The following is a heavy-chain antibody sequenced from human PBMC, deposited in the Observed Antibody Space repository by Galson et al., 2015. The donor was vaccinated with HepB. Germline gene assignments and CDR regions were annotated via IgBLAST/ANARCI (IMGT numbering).Heavy chain of an antibody. CDR1: GFTFSSYW. J-gene: IGHJ4*02. CDR2: INRDGSSA. V-gene: IGHV3-74*01. D-gene: IGHD2-21*01. CDR3: ARGGEALFDY. Sequence: SLRLSCAASGFTFSSYWMHWVRQAPGKGLVWVSRINRDGSSASYADSVKGRFTISRDDAKNTLYLQMNSLGAGDTAVYYCARGGEALFDYWGQGTLVTVSS.